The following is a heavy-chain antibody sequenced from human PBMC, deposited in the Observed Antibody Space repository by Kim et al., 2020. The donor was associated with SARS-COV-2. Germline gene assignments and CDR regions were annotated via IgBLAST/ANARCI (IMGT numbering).Heavy chain of an antibody. Sequence: GGSLRLSCAASGFTFSSYAMSWVRQAPGKGLEWVSAISGSGGSTYYADSVKGRFTISRDNSKNTLYLQMNSLRAEDTAVYYCAKENYYDSSGYYYGGGGYFDYWGQGTLVTVSS. CDR1: GFTFSSYA. D-gene: IGHD3-22*01. CDR2: ISGSGGST. J-gene: IGHJ4*02. CDR3: AKENYYDSSGYYYGGGGYFDY. V-gene: IGHV3-23*01.